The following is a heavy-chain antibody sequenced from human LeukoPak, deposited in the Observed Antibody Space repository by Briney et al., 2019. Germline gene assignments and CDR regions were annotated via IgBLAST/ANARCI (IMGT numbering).Heavy chain of an antibody. V-gene: IGHV1-46*01. Sequence: ASVKVSCKASGYTFTSSYMRWVRQAPGQGLEWMGIINPSGGNTTYAQKFQGRVTMTRDMSTSTVYMELSSLRSEDTAVYYCARDPGYDTSGYYYGYFDYWGLGTLVTVSS. CDR2: INPSGGNT. CDR3: ARDPGYDTSGYYYGYFDY. CDR1: GYTFTSSY. D-gene: IGHD3-22*01. J-gene: IGHJ4*02.